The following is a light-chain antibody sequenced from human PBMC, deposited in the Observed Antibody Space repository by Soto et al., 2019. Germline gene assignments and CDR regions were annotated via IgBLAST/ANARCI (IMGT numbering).Light chain of an antibody. J-gene: IGKJ1*01. CDR2: GAS. V-gene: IGKV3-20*01. CDR3: QQYGSSPPVT. Sequence: EIVMTQSPATLSVSPGERATLSCRASQSVSSSCLAWYQQKPGQAPRLLIYGASSRATGIPDRFSGSGSGTDFTLTISRLEPEDFAVYYCQQYGSSPPVTFGQGTNVDIK. CDR1: QSVSSSC.